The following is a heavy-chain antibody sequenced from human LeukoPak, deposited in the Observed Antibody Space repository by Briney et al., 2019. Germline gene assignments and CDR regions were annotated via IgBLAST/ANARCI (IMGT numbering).Heavy chain of an antibody. J-gene: IGHJ4*02. CDR2: IKSKTYGGTT. Sequence: GGSLRLSCTASRFTFGDNAMSWFRQAPGKGLEWLGFIKSKTYGGTTEYAASVKGRFTISRDDSKSIAYLQMNNLKTEDTAVYFCTGGPRFYCSGGSCHPPFDYWGQGTRVTVSS. D-gene: IGHD2-15*01. V-gene: IGHV3-49*03. CDR3: TGGPRFYCSGGSCHPPFDY. CDR1: RFTFGDNA.